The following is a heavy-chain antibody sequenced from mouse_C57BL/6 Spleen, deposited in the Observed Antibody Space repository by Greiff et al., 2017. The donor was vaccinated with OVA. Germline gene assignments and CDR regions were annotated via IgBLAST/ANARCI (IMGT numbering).Heavy chain of an antibody. CDR3: ARSEGSGTWFAY. CDR1: GYAFSSSW. CDR2: IYPGDGDT. D-gene: IGHD3-2*02. Sequence: VQLQQSGPELVKPGASVKISCKASGYAFSSSWMNWVKQRPGKGLEWIGRIYPGDGDTNYNGKFKGKATLTADKSSSTAYMQLSSLTSEDSAVYFCARSEGSGTWFAYWGQGTLVTVSA. J-gene: IGHJ3*01. V-gene: IGHV1-82*01.